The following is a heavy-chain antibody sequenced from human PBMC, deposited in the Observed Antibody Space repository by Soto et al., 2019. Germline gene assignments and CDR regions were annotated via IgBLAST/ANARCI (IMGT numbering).Heavy chain of an antibody. CDR3: ARGRAIRFLEWLSRVYNCFDP. J-gene: IGHJ5*02. CDR2: INHSGST. V-gene: IGHV4-34*01. CDR1: GGSFSGYY. Sequence: SETLSLTCAVYGGSFSGYYWSWIRQPPGKGLEWIGEINHSGSTNYNPSLKSRVTISVDTSKNQFSLKLSSVTAADTAVYYCARGRAIRFLEWLSRVYNCFDPWGQGTLVTVSS. D-gene: IGHD3-3*01.